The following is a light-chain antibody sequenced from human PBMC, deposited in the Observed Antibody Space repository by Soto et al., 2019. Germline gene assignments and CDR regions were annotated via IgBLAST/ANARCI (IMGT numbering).Light chain of an antibody. CDR2: GAS. J-gene: IGKJ4*01. CDR3: HRYGRSPST. CDR1: QSVSSRY. Sequence: EIVLTQSPGTLSLSPGERATLSCRASQSVSSRYLAWYQQKPGQAPRLLIYGASTKATGIPHRFSGSGSGTAFSLTITRLEPEDFAVSPCHRYGRSPSTFGGRTQVAI. V-gene: IGKV3-20*01.